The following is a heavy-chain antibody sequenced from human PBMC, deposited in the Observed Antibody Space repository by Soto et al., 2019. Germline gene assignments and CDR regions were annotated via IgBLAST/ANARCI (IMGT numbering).Heavy chain of an antibody. CDR2: IYHSGST. CDR1: GGSISSSNW. CDR3: ARVSAAGTVFDY. D-gene: IGHD6-13*01. V-gene: IGHV4-4*02. J-gene: IGHJ4*02. Sequence: QVQLQESGPGLVKPSGTLSLTCAVSGGSISSSNWWSWVRQPPGKGLEWIGEIYHSGSTNYNPSLKRRVTTSVDKSKNQVSLKLSSVTAADTAVFYCARVSAAGTVFDYWGQGTLVTVSS.